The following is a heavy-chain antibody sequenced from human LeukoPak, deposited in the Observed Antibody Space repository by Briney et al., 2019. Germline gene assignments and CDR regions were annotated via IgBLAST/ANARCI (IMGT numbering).Heavy chain of an antibody. CDR1: GFTFSSYN. CDR3: ARGWWELLG. Sequence: GGSLRLSCAASGFTFSSYNMNWVRQAPGKGLEWVSSISSSSSYIYYVDSVKGRFTISRDNAKNSLYLQMNSLRAEDTAVYYCARGWWELLGWGQGTLVTVSS. D-gene: IGHD1-26*01. CDR2: ISSSSSYI. J-gene: IGHJ4*02. V-gene: IGHV3-21*01.